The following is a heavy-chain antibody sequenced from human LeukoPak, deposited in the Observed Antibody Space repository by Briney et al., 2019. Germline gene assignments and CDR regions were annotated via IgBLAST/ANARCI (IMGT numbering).Heavy chain of an antibody. J-gene: IGHJ4*02. Sequence: SETLSLTCTVSGGSISSSSYYWGWIRQPPGKGLEWIGSIYYSGSTYYNPSFKSRVTISVDTSKNQFSLKLSSVTAADTAVYYCASGRGSYYFDYWGQGTLVTVSS. D-gene: IGHD1-26*01. CDR1: GGSISSSSYY. CDR2: IYYSGST. V-gene: IGHV4-39*07. CDR3: ASGRGSYYFDY.